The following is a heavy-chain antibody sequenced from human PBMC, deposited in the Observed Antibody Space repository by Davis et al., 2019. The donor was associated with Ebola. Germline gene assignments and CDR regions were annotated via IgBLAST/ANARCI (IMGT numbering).Heavy chain of an antibody. V-gene: IGHV4-59*08. J-gene: IGHJ6*02. CDR3: ARLLYYYGMDV. CDR1: GFTFSSYA. Sequence: MPGGSLRLSCAVSGFTFSSYAMSWIRQPPATRLEWIGYISYSGSTNYSPSLESRVTISVDTSKNQFSLKLSSVTAAATAVYYCARLLYYYGMDVWGQGTTVTDSS. CDR2: ISYSGST.